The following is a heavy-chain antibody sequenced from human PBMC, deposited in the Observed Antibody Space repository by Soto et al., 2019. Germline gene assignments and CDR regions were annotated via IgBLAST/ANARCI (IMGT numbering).Heavy chain of an antibody. CDR3: ARGAYFDWLPRGLFDY. J-gene: IGHJ4*02. V-gene: IGHV3-33*01. D-gene: IGHD3-9*01. Sequence: GGSLRLSCAASGFTFSSYGMHWVRQAPGKGLEWVAVIWYDGSNKYYADSVKGRFTISRDNSKNTLYLQMNSLRAEDTAVYYCARGAYFDWLPRGLFDYWGQGTLVTVSS. CDR2: IWYDGSNK. CDR1: GFTFSSYG.